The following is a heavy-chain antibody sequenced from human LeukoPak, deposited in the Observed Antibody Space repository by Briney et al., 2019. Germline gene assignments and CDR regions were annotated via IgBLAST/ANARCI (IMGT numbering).Heavy chain of an antibody. V-gene: IGHV5-51*01. CDR3: ARLGYFDWFNRWGRAAFDI. CDR2: IYPGDSDT. J-gene: IGHJ3*02. Sequence: GESLKISCKGSGYSFTSYWIGWVRQMPGKGLGWMVIIYPGDSDTRYSPSFQGQVTISADKSLSTASLQWSSLQASDTDMSYCARLGYFDWFNRWGRAAFDIWGQGTMVTVSS. D-gene: IGHD3-9*01. CDR1: GYSFTSYW.